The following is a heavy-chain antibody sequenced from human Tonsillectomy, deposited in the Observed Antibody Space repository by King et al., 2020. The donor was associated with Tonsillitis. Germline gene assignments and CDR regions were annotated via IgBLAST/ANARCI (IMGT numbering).Heavy chain of an antibody. V-gene: IGHV3-48*02. CDR1: EFTFSSYN. CDR2: ISSSSSTI. D-gene: IGHD3-22*01. J-gene: IGHJ4*02. Sequence: VQLVESGGGLVQPGGSLRLSCAASEFTFSSYNMNWVRQAPGKGLEWVSYISSSSSTIYYADSVKGRFTISRDNAKNSLYLQMNSLRDEDTAVYYCARDYYDSSGYWKGGYWGQGTLVTVFS. CDR3: ARDYYDSSGYWKGGY.